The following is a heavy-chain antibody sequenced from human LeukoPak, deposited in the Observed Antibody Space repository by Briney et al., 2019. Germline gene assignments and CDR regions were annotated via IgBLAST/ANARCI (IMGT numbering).Heavy chain of an antibody. J-gene: IGHJ6*02. CDR3: ARETVATIRGNYYYYGMDV. V-gene: IGHV4-30-2*01. CDR1: GGSISSSSYY. D-gene: IGHD5-12*01. CDR2: IYHSGST. Sequence: SETLSLTCTVSGGSISSSSYYWGWIRQPPGKGLEWIGYIYHSGSTYSNPSLKSRVTISVDRSKNQFSLKLSSVTAADTAVYYCARETVATIRGNYYYYGMDVWGQGTTVTVSS.